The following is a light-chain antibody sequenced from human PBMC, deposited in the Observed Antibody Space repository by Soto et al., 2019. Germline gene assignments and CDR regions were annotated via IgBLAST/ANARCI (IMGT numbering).Light chain of an antibody. J-gene: IGKJ1*01. CDR1: QSVSTS. CDR2: DAS. V-gene: IGKV3-11*01. Sequence: IVLTQSPVTLALSTGERAVLSCRASQSVSTSLAWYQHKAGQAPRLFIYDASKRAPGIPARFSGSGSGTDFTLTISSLEPEDLAVYYCQVRDVWPSFGQGTKWIS. CDR3: QVRDVWPS.